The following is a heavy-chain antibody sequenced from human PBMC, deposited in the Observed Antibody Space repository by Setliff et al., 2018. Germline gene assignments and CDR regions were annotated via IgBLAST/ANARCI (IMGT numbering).Heavy chain of an antibody. J-gene: IGHJ4*02. D-gene: IGHD4-4*01. CDR1: GGSISSYY. CDR2: MYYTGST. V-gene: IGHV4-59*08. CDR3: ASYRQDVNY. Sequence: SETLSLTCTVSGGSISSYYWSWIRQPPGKGLEWIGSMYYTGSTNYNPSLKSRVTISVDTSKNQFSLKLSSVTAADTAVYYCASYRQDVNYWGQGTLVTVSS.